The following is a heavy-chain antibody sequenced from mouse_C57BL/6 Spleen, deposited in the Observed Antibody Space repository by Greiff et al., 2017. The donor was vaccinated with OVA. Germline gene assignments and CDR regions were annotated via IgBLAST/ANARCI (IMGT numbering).Heavy chain of an antibody. CDR2: IDPSDSYT. Sequence: QVQLQQSGAELVKPGASVKLSCKASGYTFTSYWMQWVKQRPGQGLEWIGEIDPSDSYTNYNQKFKGKATLTVDTSSSTAYMQLSSLTSEDSAVYYCARSYYGSSLRWYFDVWGTGTTVTVSS. D-gene: IGHD1-1*01. J-gene: IGHJ1*03. CDR3: ARSYYGSSLRWYFDV. CDR1: GYTFTSYW. V-gene: IGHV1-50*01.